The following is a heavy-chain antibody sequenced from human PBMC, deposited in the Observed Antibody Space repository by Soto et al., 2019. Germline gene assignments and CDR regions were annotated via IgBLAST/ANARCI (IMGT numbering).Heavy chain of an antibody. D-gene: IGHD1-26*01. J-gene: IGHJ5*02. CDR3: ATSNTTCPGCYS. Sequence: QVQLQESGPGLVKPSETLSLTCIVSGVSLSSGYCTWIRQSPGKGLEWIGYISHSGLRHYKASLQSRLTMSVETSKNQFSLNLTSVTAAETAIYYCATSNTTCPGCYSWGQGTLVTVSS. V-gene: IGHV4-59*01. CDR1: GVSLSSGY. CDR2: ISHSGLR.